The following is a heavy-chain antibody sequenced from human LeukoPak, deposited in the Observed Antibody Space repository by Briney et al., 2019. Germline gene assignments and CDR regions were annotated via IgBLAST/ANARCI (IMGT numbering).Heavy chain of an antibody. V-gene: IGHV3-23*01. D-gene: IGHD4-17*01. CDR3: ARRGGYGDYVPPDSWAFDY. CDR2: ISGSGGST. CDR1: GFTFSSYA. J-gene: IGHJ4*02. Sequence: QPGGSLRLSCAASGFTFSSYAMSWVRQAPGKGLEWISAISGSGGSTYYADSVKGRFTISRDNSKNTLYLQMNSLRAEDTAAYYCARRGGYGDYVPPDSWAFDYWGQGTLVTVSS.